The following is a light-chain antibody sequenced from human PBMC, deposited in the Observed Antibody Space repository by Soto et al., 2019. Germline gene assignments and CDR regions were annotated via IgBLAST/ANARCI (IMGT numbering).Light chain of an antibody. CDR2: SNN. Sequence: QSVLTQPPSASGTPGQRVTISCSGSSSNIGSNTVNWYQHFPGTAPKLLIYSNNQRPSGVPDRFSGSKSGTSASLAISGLQSEDEADYYCEAWDDSLNGRVCGGGTKLTVL. CDR3: EAWDDSLNGRV. J-gene: IGLJ2*01. V-gene: IGLV1-44*01. CDR1: SSNIGSNT.